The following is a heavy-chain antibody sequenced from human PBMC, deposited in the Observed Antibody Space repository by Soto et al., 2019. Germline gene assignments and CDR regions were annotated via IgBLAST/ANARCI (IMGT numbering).Heavy chain of an antibody. CDR1: GYSFTNYW. J-gene: IGHJ4*02. V-gene: IGHV5-51*01. CDR3: ARQTKERATMGSHVDD. D-gene: IGHD5-12*01. Sequence: GESLKISCKGSGYSFTNYWIGWVRQMPGKGLEWMGIIYPGDSDTRYSPSFQGQVTISADKSINTAYLQWSGLKASDTAMYYCARQTKERATMGSHVDDWGQGNRVTVPS. CDR2: IYPGDSDT.